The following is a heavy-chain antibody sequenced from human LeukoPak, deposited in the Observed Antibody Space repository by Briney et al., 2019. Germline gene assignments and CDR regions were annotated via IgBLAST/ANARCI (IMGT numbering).Heavy chain of an antibody. V-gene: IGHV1-46*01. Sequence: ASVKVSCKASGYTFTSYYMHWVRQAPGQGLEWMGIINPSGGSTSYAQKFQGRVTMTSDTSTSTVYMELSSLSSEATAVYYCARGMVLATSSPEYCGQGTMVTVYS. CDR2: INPSGGST. D-gene: IGHD4/OR15-4a*01. CDR1: GYTFTSYY. J-gene: IGHJ4*02. CDR3: ARGMVLATSSPEY.